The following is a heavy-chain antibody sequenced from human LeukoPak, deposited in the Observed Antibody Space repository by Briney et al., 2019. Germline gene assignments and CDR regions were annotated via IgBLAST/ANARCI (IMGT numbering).Heavy chain of an antibody. CDR3: AKDHTIRSFDS. J-gene: IGHJ4*02. CDR1: GYTFIGYY. D-gene: IGHD1-14*01. CDR2: INPNSGGT. Sequence: GASVKVSCKASGYTFIGYYMHGVRQAPGQGLEWMGWINPNSGGTNYAQKFQGRVTMTRDRSIGTAYMELSRLRSDDTAVYYCAKDHTIRSFDSWGQGTLGTVSS. V-gene: IGHV1-2*02.